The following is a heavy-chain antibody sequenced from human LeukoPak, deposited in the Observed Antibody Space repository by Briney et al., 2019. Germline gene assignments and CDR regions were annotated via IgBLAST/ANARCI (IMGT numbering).Heavy chain of an antibody. J-gene: IGHJ4*02. CDR1: GYTFTGYY. D-gene: IGHD1-26*01. CDR3: TRESGSYHGNDY. V-gene: IGHV1-2*06. Sequence: ASVMVSCKASGYTFTGYYMHWVRLAPGQGLEWMGRINPNNGGTNYAQKFQGRVTMTGDTSISTAYMELSSLRSDDTAVYYCTRESGSYHGNDYWGQGTLVTVSS. CDR2: INPNNGGT.